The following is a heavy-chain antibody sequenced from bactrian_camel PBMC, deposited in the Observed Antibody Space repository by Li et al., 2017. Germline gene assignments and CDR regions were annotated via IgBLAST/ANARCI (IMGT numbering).Heavy chain of an antibody. CDR2: IDSRGTT. CDR3: VRGEDCSGGYCYTGEHKY. V-gene: IGHV3S67*01. Sequence: DVQLVESGGDSVQVGGSLRLSCSGSGYTFNSGSMGWFRQAPGMEREGVAVIDSRGTTDYNDSVKGRFTISRNNGKNTVYLQMNSLEPEDTAVYYCVRGEDCSGGYCYTGEHKYWGQGTQVTVS. CDR1: GYTFNSGS. J-gene: IGHJ4*01. D-gene: IGHD2*01.